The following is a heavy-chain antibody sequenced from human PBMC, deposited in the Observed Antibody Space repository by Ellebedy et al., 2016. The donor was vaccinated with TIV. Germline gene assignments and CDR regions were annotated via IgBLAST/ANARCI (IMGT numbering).Heavy chain of an antibody. CDR3: AGGYSSGWTDY. V-gene: IGHV4-4*07. J-gene: IGHJ4*02. D-gene: IGHD6-19*01. Sequence: MPSETLSLTCTVSGGSISSYYWSWIRQPAGKGLEWIGRIYTSGSTNYNPPLQSRVTMSVATSKNQFSLKLSSVTAADTAVYYCAGGYSSGWTDYWGQGTLVTVSS. CDR2: IYTSGST. CDR1: GGSISSYY.